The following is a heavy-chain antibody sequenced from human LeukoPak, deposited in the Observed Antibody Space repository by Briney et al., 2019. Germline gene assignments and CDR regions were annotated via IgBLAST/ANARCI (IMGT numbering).Heavy chain of an antibody. V-gene: IGHV4-4*07. CDR3: ARGVYSSSQYYFDY. CDR1: GGSISSYY. Sequence: SETLSLTCTVSGGSISSYYWSRIRQPAGKGLEWIGRIYTSGSTNYNPSLKSRVTMSVDTSKNQFSLTLSSLTAADTAVYYCARGVYSSSQYYFDYWGQGTLVTVSS. CDR2: IYTSGST. J-gene: IGHJ4*02. D-gene: IGHD6-6*01.